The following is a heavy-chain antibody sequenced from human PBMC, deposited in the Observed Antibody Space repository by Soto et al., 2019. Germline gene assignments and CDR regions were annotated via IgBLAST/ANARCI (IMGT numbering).Heavy chain of an antibody. Sequence: QVKLVQSGAEVKKPGASVKVSCKASGYTFTSYGISWGRQAPGQGLEWMGWFSASNGNTNYAQKLRGRVTMTTDTSTRTAYMERRSLRSDDTAVYYCERDSSGTKLDFQHFGQGTLVTVAS. CDR3: ERDSSGTKLDFQH. V-gene: IGHV1-18*04. J-gene: IGHJ1*01. D-gene: IGHD3-22*01. CDR2: FSASNGNT. CDR1: GYTFTSYG.